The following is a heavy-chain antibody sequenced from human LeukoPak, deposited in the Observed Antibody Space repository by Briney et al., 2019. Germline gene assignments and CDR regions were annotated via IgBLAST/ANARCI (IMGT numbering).Heavy chain of an antibody. CDR3: ASLLTYSSGWFLF. J-gene: IGHJ4*02. D-gene: IGHD6-19*01. Sequence: ASVKVSCKASGYTFTSYYIHWVRQAPGQGLEWMGIIYPGGGSTSYAQKFQGRVTMTRDMSTSTVYMELSSLRSEDTAVYYCASLLTYSSGWFLFWGQGTLVTVSP. CDR2: IYPGGGST. V-gene: IGHV1-46*01. CDR1: GYTFTSYY.